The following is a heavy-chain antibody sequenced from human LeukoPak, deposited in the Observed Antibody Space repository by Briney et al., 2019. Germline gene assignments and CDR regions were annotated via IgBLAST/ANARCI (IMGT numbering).Heavy chain of an antibody. CDR1: GGSFSGYY. V-gene: IGHV4-34*01. Sequence: PSETPSLTCAVYGGSFSGYYWSWIRQPPGKGLEWIGEINHSGSTNYNPSLKSRVTISVDTSKNQFSLKLSSVTAADTAVYYCARRIVHYYFDYWGQGTLVTVSS. CDR3: ARRIVHYYFDY. CDR2: INHSGST. J-gene: IGHJ4*02. D-gene: IGHD2/OR15-2a*01.